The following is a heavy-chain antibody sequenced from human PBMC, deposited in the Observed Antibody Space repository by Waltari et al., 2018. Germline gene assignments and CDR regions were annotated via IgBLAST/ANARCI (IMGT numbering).Heavy chain of an antibody. V-gene: IGHV1-69*01. J-gene: IGHJ6*02. Sequence: QVQLVQSGAEVKKPGSSVTVSCKASGGTFSSYAISWVRPAPGEGLEWMGGSVAILCKANAAQKFKGIVTITADESTSTADMELSSLGSEDTAVYYFANDIGQLLYNYYYYYGMDVWGQGTTVTVSS. D-gene: IGHD2-2*02. CDR1: GGTFSSYA. CDR3: ANDIGQLLYNYYYYYGMDV. CDR2: SVAILCKA.